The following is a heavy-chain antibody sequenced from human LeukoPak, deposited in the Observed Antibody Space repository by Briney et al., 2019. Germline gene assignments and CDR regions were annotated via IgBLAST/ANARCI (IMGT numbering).Heavy chain of an antibody. Sequence: SETLSLTRTVSGGSISSSGYYWGWIRQPPGKGLEWIGSMYYSGSTYYNPSLKSRVTISVDTSKNHFSLKLSSVTAADTAVYYCARHPKGGPISMVRGVRAKGYYFDYWGQGTLVTVSS. J-gene: IGHJ4*02. V-gene: IGHV4-39*07. D-gene: IGHD3-10*01. CDR1: GGSISSSGYY. CDR3: ARHPKGGPISMVRGVRAKGYYFDY. CDR2: MYYSGST.